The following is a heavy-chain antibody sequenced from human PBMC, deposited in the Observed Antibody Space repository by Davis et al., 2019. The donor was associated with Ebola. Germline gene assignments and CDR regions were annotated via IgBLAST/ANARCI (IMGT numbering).Heavy chain of an antibody. CDR2: IDPSDSYT. Sequence: PGGSLRLSCKGSGYSFTSYWISWVRQMPGKGLEWMGRIDPSDSYTNYSPSFQGHVTISADKSISTAYLQWSSLKASDTAMYYCARRGAPVAGRDVADYWGQGTLVTVSS. V-gene: IGHV5-10-1*01. CDR1: GYSFTSYW. D-gene: IGHD6-19*01. J-gene: IGHJ4*02. CDR3: ARRGAPVAGRDVADY.